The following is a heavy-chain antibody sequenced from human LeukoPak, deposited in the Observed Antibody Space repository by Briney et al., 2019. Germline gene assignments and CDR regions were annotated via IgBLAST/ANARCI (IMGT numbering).Heavy chain of an antibody. Sequence: SVKVSCKASGGTFSSYAISWVRQAPGQGLEWMGRIIPIFGTANYAQKFLGRVTITTDESTSTAYMELSSLRSEDTAVYYCARDYGGNSGPSHAFDIWGQGTMVTVSS. CDR1: GGTFSSYA. J-gene: IGHJ3*02. CDR3: ARDYGGNSGPSHAFDI. D-gene: IGHD4-23*01. CDR2: IIPIFGTA. V-gene: IGHV1-69*05.